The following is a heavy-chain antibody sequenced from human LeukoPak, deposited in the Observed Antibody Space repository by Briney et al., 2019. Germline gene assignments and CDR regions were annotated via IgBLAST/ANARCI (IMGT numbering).Heavy chain of an antibody. CDR3: ARRRIQLWLKDAFDI. CDR2: INHSGST. V-gene: IGHV4-34*01. Sequence: SETLSLTCAVYGGSFSGYYWSWIRQPPGKGLEWIGEINHSGSTNYNPSLKSRVTISVDTSKNQFSLKLSSVTAADTAVYYCARRRIQLWLKDAFDIWGQGTIVTVSS. D-gene: IGHD5-18*01. J-gene: IGHJ3*02. CDR1: GGSFSGYY.